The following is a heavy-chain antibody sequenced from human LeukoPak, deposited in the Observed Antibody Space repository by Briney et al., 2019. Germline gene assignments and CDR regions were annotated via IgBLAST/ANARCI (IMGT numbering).Heavy chain of an antibody. V-gene: IGHV4-39*01. J-gene: IGHJ4*02. CDR2: VFYTGST. CDR3: ARLHDFGSPPVVDC. D-gene: IGHD4-17*01. Sequence: SETLSLTCTVSGGSISSGGYYWSWIRQPPGKGPEWIASVFYTGSTYHSPSLKSRVTVSVDTSKNQFSLRLASVTAADTAVYYCARLHDFGSPPVVDCWGQGTLVSVSS. CDR1: GGSISSGGYY.